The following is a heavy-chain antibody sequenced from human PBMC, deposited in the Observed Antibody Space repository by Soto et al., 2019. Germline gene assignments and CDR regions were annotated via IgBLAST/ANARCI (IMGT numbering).Heavy chain of an antibody. CDR2: MNPNSGNT. Sequence: QVQLVQSGAEVKKPGASVKVSCKASGYTFTSYDINWVRQATGQGLEWMGWMNPNSGNTGYAQKFQGRVTMTRNTSISSAYMELSSLRSEATAVYYWARGHRGENYDYVWGSTVDDYWGQGTLVTVSS. D-gene: IGHD3-16*01. J-gene: IGHJ4*02. V-gene: IGHV1-8*01. CDR3: ARGHRGENYDYVWGSTVDDY. CDR1: GYTFTSYD.